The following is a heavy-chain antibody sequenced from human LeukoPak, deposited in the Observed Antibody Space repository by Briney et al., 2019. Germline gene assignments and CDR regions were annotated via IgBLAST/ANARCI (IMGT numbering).Heavy chain of an antibody. CDR1: GGSISSRSYY. Sequence: SETLSLTCTVSGGSISSRSYYWGWIRQPPGKGLEWIGSIYYSGSTYYNPSLKSRVTISVDTSKNQFSLKLSSVTAADTAVYYCAHHPAAGPARPWGAFDIWGQGTMVTVSS. CDR2: IYYSGST. D-gene: IGHD6-13*01. V-gene: IGHV4-39*07. J-gene: IGHJ3*02. CDR3: AHHPAAGPARPWGAFDI.